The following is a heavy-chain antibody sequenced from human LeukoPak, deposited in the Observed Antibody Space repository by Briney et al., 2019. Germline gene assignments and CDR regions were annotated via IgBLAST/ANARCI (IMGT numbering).Heavy chain of an antibody. CDR3: ARVTTERSYYYYMDV. D-gene: IGHD4-11*01. Sequence: ASVTVSCKASGYTFTGYYMHWVRQAPGQGLEWMGWINPNSGGTNYAQKFQGRVTMTRDTSISTAYMELSRLRSDDTAVYYCARVTTERSYYYYMDVWGKGTTVTVSS. V-gene: IGHV1-2*02. CDR2: INPNSGGT. J-gene: IGHJ6*03. CDR1: GYTFTGYY.